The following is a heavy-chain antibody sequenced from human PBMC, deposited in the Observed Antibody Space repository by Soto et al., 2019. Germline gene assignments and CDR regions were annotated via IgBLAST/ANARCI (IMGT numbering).Heavy chain of an antibody. V-gene: IGHV1-46*03. CDR3: ARATGGIAVAGTDWFDP. CDR2: INPSGGRT. D-gene: IGHD6-19*01. J-gene: IGHJ5*02. Sequence: GASVKVSCKASGYTFTSNYMPWVRHAPGKGLEWMGIINPSGGRTSYAQKFQGRVTMTRDTSTSTVYMELSSLRSEDTAVYYCARATGGIAVAGTDWFDPWGQGTLVTVSS. CDR1: GYTFTSNY.